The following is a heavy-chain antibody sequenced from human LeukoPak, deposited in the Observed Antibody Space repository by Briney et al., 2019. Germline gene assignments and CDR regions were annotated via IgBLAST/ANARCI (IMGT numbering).Heavy chain of an antibody. V-gene: IGHV3-23*01. J-gene: IGHJ3*02. Sequence: GGSVRLSWAAAGFTVSSSAMRWVRQAPGRGREWVASISGSGGSTYYADSVKGWFTISRDNSKTTLYLQMNSLSAEDTAVYYCAKVLPIVVVISAFDIWGQGTMVTVSS. CDR1: GFTVSSSA. CDR3: AKVLPIVVVISAFDI. D-gene: IGHD3-22*01. CDR2: ISGSGGST.